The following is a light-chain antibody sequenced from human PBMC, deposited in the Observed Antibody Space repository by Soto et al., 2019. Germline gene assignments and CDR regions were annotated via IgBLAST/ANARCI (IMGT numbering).Light chain of an antibody. V-gene: IGLV1-44*01. Sequence: QSVLTQPPSASGTPGQRVTISCSGGSSNIGTNAVNWYQQLPGTAPKLLIYNNNQRPSGVPDRFSGSRSGTSASLAISGLQCEDEADYYCAAWDGSLNGYVLGTGTKVTVL. CDR3: AAWDGSLNGYV. J-gene: IGLJ1*01. CDR1: SSNIGTNA. CDR2: NNN.